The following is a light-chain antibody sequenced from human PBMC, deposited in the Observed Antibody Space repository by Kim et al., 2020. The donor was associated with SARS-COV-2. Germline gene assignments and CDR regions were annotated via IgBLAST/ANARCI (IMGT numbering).Light chain of an antibody. V-gene: IGKV1-39*01. Sequence: DIRMTQSPSSLSASVGDRVTIACRASQSIDTYLNWYQQKPGKAPNLLIYGASNLQGGVPSRFSGSGSGTDFTLTISSLRPEDFAIYYCQQSYSVPHTFGQGTKLEI. CDR2: GAS. CDR3: QQSYSVPHT. J-gene: IGKJ2*01. CDR1: QSIDTY.